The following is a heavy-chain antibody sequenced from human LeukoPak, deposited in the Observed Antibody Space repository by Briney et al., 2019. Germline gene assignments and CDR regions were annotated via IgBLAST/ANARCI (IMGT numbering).Heavy chain of an antibody. CDR1: GFTFSSYA. J-gene: IGHJ4*02. D-gene: IGHD3-10*01. CDR2: ISYDGSNK. Sequence: PGGSLRPSCAASGFTFSSYAMHWVRQAPGKGLEWVAVISYDGSNKYYADSVKGRSTISRDNSKNTLYLQMNSLRAEDTAVYYCARNWRHVVRGVFDYWGQGTLVTVSS. CDR3: ARNWRHVVRGVFDY. V-gene: IGHV3-30*04.